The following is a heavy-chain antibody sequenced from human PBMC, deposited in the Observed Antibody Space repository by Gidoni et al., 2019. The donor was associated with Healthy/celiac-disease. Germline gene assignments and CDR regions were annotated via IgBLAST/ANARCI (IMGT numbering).Heavy chain of an antibody. V-gene: IGHV1-2*02. CDR1: GYTFTGYY. CDR3: ARDLAARAGGSRENTNWFDP. J-gene: IGHJ5*02. CDR2: INPNSGGT. D-gene: IGHD2-15*01. Sequence: QVQLVQSGAEVKKPGASVKVSCKASGYTFTGYYMPWVRQAPGQGLEWMGWINPNSGGTNYAQKFQGRVTMTRDTSISTAYMELSRLRSDDTAVYYCARDLAARAGGSRENTNWFDPWGQGTLVTVSS.